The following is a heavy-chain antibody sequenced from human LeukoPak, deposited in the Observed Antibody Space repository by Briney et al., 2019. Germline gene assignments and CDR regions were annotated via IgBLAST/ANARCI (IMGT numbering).Heavy chain of an antibody. J-gene: IGHJ3*02. CDR1: GGSISSYY. Sequence: SETLSLTCTVSGGSISSYYWSWIRQPPGKGLEWIGYIYYSGSTNYNPSLKSRVTISVDTSKNQFSLKLSSVTAADTAVYYCARALPGVATIDAFDIWGQGTMVTVSS. CDR2: IYYSGST. D-gene: IGHD5-12*01. V-gene: IGHV4-59*01. CDR3: ARALPGVATIDAFDI.